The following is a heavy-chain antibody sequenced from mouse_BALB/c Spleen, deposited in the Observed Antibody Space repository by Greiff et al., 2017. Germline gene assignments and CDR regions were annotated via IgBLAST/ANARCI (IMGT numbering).Heavy chain of an antibody. Sequence: EVQRVESGGGLVQPGGSLRLSCATSGFTFTDYYMSWVRQPPGKALEWLGFIRNKANGYTTEYSASVKGRFTISRDNSQSILYLQMNTLRAEDSATYYCARAIITTVVSPMDYWGQGTSVTVSS. CDR3: ARAIITTVVSPMDY. V-gene: IGHV7-3*02. J-gene: IGHJ4*01. CDR2: IRNKANGYTT. CDR1: GFTFTDYY. D-gene: IGHD1-1*01.